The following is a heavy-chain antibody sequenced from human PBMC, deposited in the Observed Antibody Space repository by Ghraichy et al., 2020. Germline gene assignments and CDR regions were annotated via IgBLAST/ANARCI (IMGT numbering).Heavy chain of an antibody. Sequence: SETLSLTCTVSGGSISSYYWSWIRQPPGKGLEWIGYIYYSGSTNYNPSLKSRVTISVDTSKNQFSLKLSSVTAADTAVYYCARGYTTARAFWSGYYMRAFDIWGQGTMVTVSS. J-gene: IGHJ3*02. CDR3: ARGYTTARAFWSGYYMRAFDI. D-gene: IGHD3-3*01. CDR1: GGSISSYY. V-gene: IGHV4-59*01. CDR2: IYYSGST.